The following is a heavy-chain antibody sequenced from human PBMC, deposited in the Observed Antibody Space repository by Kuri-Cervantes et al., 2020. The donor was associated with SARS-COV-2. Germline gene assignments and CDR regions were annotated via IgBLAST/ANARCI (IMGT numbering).Heavy chain of an antibody. CDR2: ISAYNGNT. Sequence: ASVKVSCKASGYTFTSYGISWVRQAPGQGLEWMGWISAYNGNTNYAQKLQGRVTMTTDTSTSTAYMELRSLRSDDTAVYYCASLYSSGWYPTSYYYMDVWGKGTTVTVSS. D-gene: IGHD6-19*01. CDR3: ASLYSSGWYPTSYYYMDV. CDR1: GYTFTSYG. J-gene: IGHJ6*03. V-gene: IGHV1-18*04.